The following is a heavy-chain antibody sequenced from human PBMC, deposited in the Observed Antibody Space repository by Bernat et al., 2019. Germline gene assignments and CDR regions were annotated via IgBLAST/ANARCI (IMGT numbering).Heavy chain of an antibody. J-gene: IGHJ4*02. CDR1: GFTFSSYG. V-gene: IGHV3-30*03. D-gene: IGHD6-13*01. Sequence: QVQLVESGGGVVQPGRSLRLSCAASGFTFSSYGMHWVRQAPGKGLEWVAVISYDGSNKYYADSVKGRFTISRDNSKNTLYLQMNSLRAEDTAVYYCAIDPSSNWYFFDYWGQGTLVTVSS. CDR2: ISYDGSNK. CDR3: AIDPSSNWYFFDY.